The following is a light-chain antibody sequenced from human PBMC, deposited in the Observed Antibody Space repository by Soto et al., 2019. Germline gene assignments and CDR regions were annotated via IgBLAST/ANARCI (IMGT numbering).Light chain of an antibody. CDR2: GAS. CDR1: RTINTY. J-gene: IGKJ4*01. Sequence: DVRMTQSPSSLSASVGDTITITCRASRTINTYLNWFQQKPGEPPKLLIYGASTLHDRVPSRFSGSGSWADFTLTISGLQPEDFASYHCQQTYSDISFGGGTKV. CDR3: QQTYSDIS. V-gene: IGKV1-39*01.